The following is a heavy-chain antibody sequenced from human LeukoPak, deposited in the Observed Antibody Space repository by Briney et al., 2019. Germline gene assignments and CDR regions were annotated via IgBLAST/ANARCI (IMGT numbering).Heavy chain of an antibody. CDR1: GFTFSSYA. CDR2: ISYDGSNK. J-gene: IGHJ4*02. D-gene: IGHD5-12*01. Sequence: SGGSLRLSCAASGFTFSSYAMHWVRQAPGKGLEWVAVISYDGSNKYYADSVKGRFTISRDNSKNTLYLQMNSLRAEDTAVYYCAGEFAGYSGYDYFDYWGQGTLVTVSS. CDR3: AGEFAGYSGYDYFDY. V-gene: IGHV3-30*04.